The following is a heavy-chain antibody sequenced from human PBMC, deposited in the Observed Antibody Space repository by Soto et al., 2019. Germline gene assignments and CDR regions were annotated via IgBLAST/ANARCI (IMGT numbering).Heavy chain of an antibody. D-gene: IGHD2-21*02. CDR1: GGSISSGGYY. CDR2: IYYSGST. V-gene: IGHV4-31*03. Sequence: SETLSLTCTVSGGSISSGGYYWSWIRQHPGKGLEWIGYIYYSGSTYYNPSLKSRVTISVDTSKNQFSLKLSSVTAVDTAVYYCARVCGGDCHYGMDVWGQGTTVTVSS. CDR3: ARVCGGDCHYGMDV. J-gene: IGHJ6*02.